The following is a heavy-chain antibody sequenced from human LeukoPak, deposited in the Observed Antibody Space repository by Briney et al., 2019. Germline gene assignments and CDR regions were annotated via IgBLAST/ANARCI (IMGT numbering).Heavy chain of an antibody. J-gene: IGHJ4*02. D-gene: IGHD2-2*01. CDR1: GFTFSNYY. Sequence: PGGSLRLSCAASGFTFSNYYMNWVRQAPGKGLEWVAVIGYDGNNKYYADSVKCLFTISRDNSKNTLYLQMNSLSAEDTAVYYCAKDYLFVIVVVPAHFDYWGQGTLVTVSS. CDR2: IGYDGNNK. V-gene: IGHV3-30*02. CDR3: AKDYLFVIVVVPAHFDY.